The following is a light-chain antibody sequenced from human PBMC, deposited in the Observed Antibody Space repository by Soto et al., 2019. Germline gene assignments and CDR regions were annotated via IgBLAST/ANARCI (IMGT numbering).Light chain of an antibody. Sequence: TLSTQPPATPPVSPGERATLSCRARQSVTNNLPRYQQKPGHPPRLLIYDASTRGTGIPARCSGSGSGSKFALAISSLQSEDFAVYCCQQYNNWPPTFG. V-gene: IGKV3-15*01. CDR2: DAS. CDR1: QSVTNN. J-gene: IGKJ1*01. CDR3: QQYNNWPPT.